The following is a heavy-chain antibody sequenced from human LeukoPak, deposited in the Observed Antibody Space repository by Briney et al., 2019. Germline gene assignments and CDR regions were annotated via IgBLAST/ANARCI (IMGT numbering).Heavy chain of an antibody. CDR3: ASVGGGSPY. D-gene: IGHD3-16*01. CDR1: GYSISSGHF. Sequence: SETLSLTCTVSGYSISSGHFWSWIRQPPGKGLEWIGSIYGSGTTYYDPPLRSRVSISADTSKNHFPLELSSVTAADTAVYYCASVGGGSPYWGQGTLVTVSS. V-gene: IGHV4-38-2*02. J-gene: IGHJ4*02. CDR2: IYGSGTT.